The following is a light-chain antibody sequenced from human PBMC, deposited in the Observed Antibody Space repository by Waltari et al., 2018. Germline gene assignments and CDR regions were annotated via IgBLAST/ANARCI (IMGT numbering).Light chain of an antibody. V-gene: IGKV1-NL1*01. Sequence: DIQMTQSPSSLSTSIGDTVTFTCRKSEGIYNLLAWYQQKEGKAPKLIVSGASTLESGVPSRFSGSGSETDYARTISGLQPEDVATYYCQQYYSTLCTCGQGTKLEIE. CDR2: GAS. CDR3: QQYYSTLCT. J-gene: IGKJ2*02. CDR1: EGIYNL.